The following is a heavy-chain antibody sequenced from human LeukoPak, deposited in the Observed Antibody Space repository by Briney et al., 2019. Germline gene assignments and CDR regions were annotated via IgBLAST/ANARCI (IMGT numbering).Heavy chain of an antibody. J-gene: IGHJ4*02. CDR2: ISTRDTFI. D-gene: IGHD6-13*01. Sequence: GGSLRLSCEASGFTFSTYSMAWVRQTPGEGLEWLSSISTRDTFINYADSVKGRFTISRDNSKNTLYLQMNSLRAEDTAVYYCATGSVRYSASWYSQEGDYWGQGTLVTVSS. CDR3: ATGSVRYSASWYSQEGDY. V-gene: IGHV3-23*01. CDR1: GFTFSTYS.